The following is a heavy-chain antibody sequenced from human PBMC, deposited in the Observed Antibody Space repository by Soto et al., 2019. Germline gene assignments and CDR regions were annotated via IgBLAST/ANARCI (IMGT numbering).Heavy chain of an antibody. V-gene: IGHV3-15*01. J-gene: IGHJ5*02. CDR3: TTAGGWYVGH. CDR1: GFTFNNAW. CDR2: IKSKSDDGTT. Sequence: EVHLVESGGGLVKPGGSLRLSCAASGFTFNNAWMSWVRQAPGKGLEWVGRIKSKSDDGTTDYAAPVKGRFTISRDDSKNTLYLQMNSLKTEDTAVYYCTTAGGWYVGHWGQGTLVTVSS. D-gene: IGHD6-19*01.